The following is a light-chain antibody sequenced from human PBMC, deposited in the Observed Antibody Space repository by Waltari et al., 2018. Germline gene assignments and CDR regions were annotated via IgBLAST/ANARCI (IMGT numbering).Light chain of an antibody. CDR1: SSDVGGYDY. V-gene: IGLV2-11*01. CDR2: DVT. J-gene: IGLJ2*01. CDR3: CSYAGRYTHVV. Sequence: QSALTQPRSVSGSPGQSVTISCTGTSSDVGGYDYVSWYQHHPGKAPKLIICDVTKRPSGVPDRFSGSKSGNTASLTISGLQDEDEADYYCCSYAGRYTHVVFGGGTKLTVL.